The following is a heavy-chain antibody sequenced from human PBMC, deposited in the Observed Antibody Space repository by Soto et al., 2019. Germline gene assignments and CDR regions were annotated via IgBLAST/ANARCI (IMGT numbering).Heavy chain of an antibody. Sequence: EVQLVESGGGLVQPGGSLKLSCAASGFTFSSYWMHWVRQAPGKGLVWVSRINSDGSSTSYADSVKGRFTISRENAKNTLYLQMNSLRAEDTAVYYCARGRWAAAGIPAYYFDYWGQGTLVTVSS. J-gene: IGHJ4*02. CDR1: GFTFSSYW. CDR3: ARGRWAAAGIPAYYFDY. V-gene: IGHV3-74*01. CDR2: INSDGSST. D-gene: IGHD6-13*01.